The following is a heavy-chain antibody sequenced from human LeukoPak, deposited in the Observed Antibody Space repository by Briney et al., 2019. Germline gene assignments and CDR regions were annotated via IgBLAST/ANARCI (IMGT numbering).Heavy chain of an antibody. V-gene: IGHV4-59*08. CDR1: GGSISSYY. D-gene: IGHD3-3*01. CDR3: ARLDFWSADYYYGMDV. J-gene: IGHJ6*02. CDR2: IYYSGST. Sequence: SETLSLTCTVSGGSISSYYWSWIRQPPGKGLEWIGYIYYSGSTNYNPSLKSRVTISVDTSKNQFSLKLSSVTAADTAVYYCARLDFWSADYYYGMDVWGQGTTVTVSS.